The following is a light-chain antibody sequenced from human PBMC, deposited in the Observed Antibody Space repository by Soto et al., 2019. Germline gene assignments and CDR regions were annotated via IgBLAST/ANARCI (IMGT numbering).Light chain of an antibody. CDR1: QSLLYTSTNENY. CDR2: WAS. J-gene: IGKJ2*01. Sequence: DIVMTQSPDSLAVSLGERATINCKSSQSLLYTSTNENYVAWYQHKPGQPPKLLFYWASTRQSGVPDRFSGSGSGTDFTLTINRLQAEDVAIYYCQQYFTAPYTFGQGTKVEIK. CDR3: QQYFTAPYT. V-gene: IGKV4-1*01.